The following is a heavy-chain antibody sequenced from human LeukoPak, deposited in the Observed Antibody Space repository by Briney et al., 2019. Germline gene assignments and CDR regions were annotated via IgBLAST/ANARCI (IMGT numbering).Heavy chain of an antibody. CDR3: ARSLFGQLAGPDAFDI. D-gene: IGHD6-6*01. J-gene: IGHJ3*02. Sequence: SETLSLTCTVSGGSVSSGDYYWTWIRQPAGKGLEWIGRIYTSGSTSYSPSLKSRVTISLDTSKNQFSLRLSSVTAADTAVCYCARSLFGQLAGPDAFDIWGQGTMVTVSS. V-gene: IGHV4-61*10. CDR2: IYTSGST. CDR1: GGSVSSGDYY.